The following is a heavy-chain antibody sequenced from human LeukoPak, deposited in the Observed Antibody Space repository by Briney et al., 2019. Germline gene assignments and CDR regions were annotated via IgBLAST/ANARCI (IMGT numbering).Heavy chain of an antibody. Sequence: AGGSLRLSCAASGLPITSQYMHWVRQAPGKGPEWVSLLTHGGDTYYVDSVKGRFTISRDISKNTLYLQMNNLRAEDSAVYYCLGGPSWGQGTLGTVSS. CDR2: LTHGGDT. V-gene: IGHV3-66*01. J-gene: IGHJ5*02. CDR1: GLPITSQY. CDR3: LGGPS.